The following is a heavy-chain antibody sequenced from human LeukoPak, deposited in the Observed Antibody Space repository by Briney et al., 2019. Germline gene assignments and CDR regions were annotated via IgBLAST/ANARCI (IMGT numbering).Heavy chain of an antibody. CDR3: AREPNYYDSSGYSYDAFDV. Sequence: PGGSLRLSCAASGFIVSSNCMSWVRQAPGKGLEWVSVIYSGGGTSYADSVKGRFTISRDNVKNTLYLQMNSLRAEDTAVYYCAREPNYYDSSGYSYDAFDVWSQGTMVTVSS. V-gene: IGHV3-53*01. D-gene: IGHD3-22*01. J-gene: IGHJ3*01. CDR2: IYSGGGT. CDR1: GFIVSSNC.